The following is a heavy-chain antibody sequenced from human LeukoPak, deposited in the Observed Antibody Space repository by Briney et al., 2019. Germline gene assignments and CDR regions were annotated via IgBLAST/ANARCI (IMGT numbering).Heavy chain of an antibody. D-gene: IGHD3-10*01. Sequence: PGESLKISCKSSGYSFTSYWIGWVRQMPGKGLEWMGIIYPGDSDTRYSPSFQGQVTISADKSISTAYLQWSSLKASDTAMYYCARVGSVRGVIRWFDPWGQGTLVTVSS. CDR1: GYSFTSYW. CDR3: ARVGSVRGVIRWFDP. CDR2: IYPGDSDT. V-gene: IGHV5-51*01. J-gene: IGHJ5*02.